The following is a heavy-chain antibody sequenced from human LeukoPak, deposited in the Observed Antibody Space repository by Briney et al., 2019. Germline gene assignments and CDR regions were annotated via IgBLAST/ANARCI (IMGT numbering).Heavy chain of an antibody. Sequence: GGPLSLSCAASGFTFSGYCMPGFGQAQGKGLGGGAVISYDGSNKYYADSVKGRFTISRDNFKNTLYLQMNSLRAEDTAVYYCAKDRAAAGEIDYWGQGTLVTVSS. CDR1: GFTFSGYC. CDR2: ISYDGSNK. J-gene: IGHJ4*02. D-gene: IGHD6-13*01. V-gene: IGHV3-30*18. CDR3: AKDRAAAGEIDY.